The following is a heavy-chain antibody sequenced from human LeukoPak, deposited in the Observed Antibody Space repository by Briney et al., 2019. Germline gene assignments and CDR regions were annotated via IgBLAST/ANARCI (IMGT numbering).Heavy chain of an antibody. Sequence: ASVKVSCKASGYTFTTYGLSWVRQAPGQGLEWLGWISTYDDNIKYAQSLQGRLTLTIDTSTSTAYMELRSLTSDDTAVYYCARATLFWSGFPDNWFDPWGQGTLVTVSS. CDR1: GYTFTTYG. D-gene: IGHD3-3*01. J-gene: IGHJ5*02. V-gene: IGHV1-18*01. CDR3: ARATLFWSGFPDNWFDP. CDR2: ISTYDDNI.